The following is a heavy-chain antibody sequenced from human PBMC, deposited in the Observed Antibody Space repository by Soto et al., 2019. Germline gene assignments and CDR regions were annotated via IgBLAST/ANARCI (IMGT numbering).Heavy chain of an antibody. D-gene: IGHD3-9*01. V-gene: IGHV3-48*02. Sequence: PGGSLRLSCAASGFTFSSHSMNWVRQAPGKGLEWVSYISSSSSTIYYADSVKGRFTISRDNAKNSLYLQMNSLRDEDTAVYYCAFNILTGYYPPFFDYWGQGTLVTVSS. CDR2: ISSSSSTI. CDR3: AFNILTGYYPPFFDY. J-gene: IGHJ4*02. CDR1: GFTFSSHS.